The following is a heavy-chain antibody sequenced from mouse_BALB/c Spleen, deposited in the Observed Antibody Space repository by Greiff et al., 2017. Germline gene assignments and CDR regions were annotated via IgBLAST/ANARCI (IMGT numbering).Heavy chain of an antibody. J-gene: IGHJ2*01. D-gene: IGHD2-2*01. CDR3: ARWGYDNFDY. CDR2: IYPGSGST. V-gene: IGHV1-55*01. CDR1: GYNFTSYW. Sequence: VQLQQPGAELVKPGTSVKLSCKASGYNFTSYWINWVKLRPGQGLEWIGDIYPGSGSTNYNEKFKSKATLTVDTSSSTAYMQLSSLASEDSALYYCARWGYDNFDYWGQGTTLTVSS.